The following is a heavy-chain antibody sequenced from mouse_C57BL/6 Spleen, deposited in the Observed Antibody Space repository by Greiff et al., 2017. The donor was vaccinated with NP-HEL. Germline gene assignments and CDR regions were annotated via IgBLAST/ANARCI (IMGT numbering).Heavy chain of an antibody. CDR1: GFTFSSYG. J-gene: IGHJ2*01. D-gene: IGHD1-1*01. CDR2: ISIGGSYT. CDR3: ARRGITTVGYYFGY. V-gene: IGHV5-6*02. Sequence: EVMLVESGGDLVKPGGSLKLSCAASGFTFSSYGMSWVRQTPDKRLEWVATISIGGSYTYYPDSVKGRFTISRDNAKNTLYLQMSSLKSEDTAMYYCARRGITTVGYYFGYWGQGTTLTVSS.